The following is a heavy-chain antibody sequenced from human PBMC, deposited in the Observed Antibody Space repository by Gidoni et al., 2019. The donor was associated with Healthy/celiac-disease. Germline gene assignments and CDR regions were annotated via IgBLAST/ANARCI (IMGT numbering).Heavy chain of an antibody. CDR2: IGTAGDT. CDR1: GFTFSSYD. J-gene: IGHJ2*01. Sequence: EVQLVESGGGLVQPGGSLRLSCAASGFTFSSYDMHWVRHATGKGLEWVSAIGTAGDTYYPGSVKGRFTISRENAKNSLYLQMNSLRAGDTAVYYCARAGVAAAGVYWYFDLWGRGTLVTVSS. V-gene: IGHV3-13*04. CDR3: ARAGVAAAGVYWYFDL. D-gene: IGHD6-13*01.